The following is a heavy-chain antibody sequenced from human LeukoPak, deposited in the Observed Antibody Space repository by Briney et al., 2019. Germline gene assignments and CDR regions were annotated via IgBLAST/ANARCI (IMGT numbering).Heavy chain of an antibody. D-gene: IGHD4-11*01. V-gene: IGHV4-4*07. CDR2: IYPGEGIYATATT. CDR1: GVSISAYY. J-gene: IGHJ4*02. Sequence: SEALSLTCSVSGVSISAYYWSWIRQSAGNRLEWIGRIYPGEGIYATATTSYNPSFKSRVTMSGDTSKNQLSLKLSSVTAADTAVYYCARDPTTVTTIFDSWGQGILVTVSS. CDR3: ARDPTTVTTIFDS.